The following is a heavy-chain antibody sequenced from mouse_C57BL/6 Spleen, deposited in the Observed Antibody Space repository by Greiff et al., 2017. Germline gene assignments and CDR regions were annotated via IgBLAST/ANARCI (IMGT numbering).Heavy chain of an antibody. CDR2: IYPGDGDT. V-gene: IGHV1-80*01. CDR3: ARDSSGYSFAY. Sequence: VQLQESGAELVKPGASVKISCKASGYAFSSYWMNWVKQRPGKGLEWIGQIYPGDGDTNYNGKFKGKATLTADKSSSTAYMQLSSLTSEDSAVYFCARDSSGYSFAYWGQGTLVTVSA. CDR1: GYAFSSYW. J-gene: IGHJ3*01. D-gene: IGHD3-2*02.